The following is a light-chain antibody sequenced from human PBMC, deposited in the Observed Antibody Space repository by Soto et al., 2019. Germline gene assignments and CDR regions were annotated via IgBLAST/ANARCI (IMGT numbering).Light chain of an antibody. Sequence: VLTQPASVSGSPGQSITISCTGTSNDVGSYNLVSWYQQKPGQAPRLLIYGASTRATGIPARFSGSGSGTEFTLTISSLQSEDFAVYYCQQYNNWPPITFGQGTRLEIK. CDR1: NDVGSYN. CDR2: GAS. V-gene: IGKV3D-15*01. J-gene: IGKJ5*01. CDR3: QQYNNWPPIT.